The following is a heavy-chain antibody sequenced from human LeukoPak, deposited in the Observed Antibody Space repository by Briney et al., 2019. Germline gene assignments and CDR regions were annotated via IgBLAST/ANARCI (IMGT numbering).Heavy chain of an antibody. J-gene: IGHJ6*02. CDR2: INHSGST. Sequence: SETLSLPCAVYGGSFSGYYWSWIRQPPGKGLEWIGEINHSGSTNYNPSLKSRVTISVDTSKNQFSLKLSSVTAADTAVYYCARGWGYYYGMDVWGQGTTVTVSS. D-gene: IGHD7-27*01. CDR3: ARGWGYYYGMDV. V-gene: IGHV4-34*01. CDR1: GGSFSGYY.